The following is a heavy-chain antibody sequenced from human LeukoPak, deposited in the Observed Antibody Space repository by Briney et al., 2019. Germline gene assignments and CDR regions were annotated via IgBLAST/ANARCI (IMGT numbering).Heavy chain of an antibody. D-gene: IGHD3-10*01. CDR3: AKDRTVFRGITYYFDY. CDR1: GFTFSNYA. V-gene: IGHV3-23*01. CDR2: ISASGTST. J-gene: IGHJ4*02. Sequence: PGGSPRLSCAASGFTFSNYALSWVRQAPGEGLEWVSAISASGTSTYYADSVKGRFTISKDNSKNTLYLQMNSLRADDTAVYYCAKDRTVFRGITYYFDYWGQGTLVTVSS.